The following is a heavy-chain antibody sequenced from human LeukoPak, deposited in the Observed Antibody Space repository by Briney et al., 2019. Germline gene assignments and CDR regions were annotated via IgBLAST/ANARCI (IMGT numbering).Heavy chain of an antibody. J-gene: IGHJ4*02. CDR2: ISYDGSNK. D-gene: IGHD4-23*01. CDR3: ARDFGATVVTGPFDY. CDR1: GFTFSSYA. Sequence: GGSLRLSCAASGFTFSSYAMHWVRQAPGKGLEWVAVISYDGSNKYYADSVKGRFTISRDNSKNTLYLQMNSLRAEDTAVYYCARDFGATVVTGPFDYWGQGTLVTVSS. V-gene: IGHV3-30*04.